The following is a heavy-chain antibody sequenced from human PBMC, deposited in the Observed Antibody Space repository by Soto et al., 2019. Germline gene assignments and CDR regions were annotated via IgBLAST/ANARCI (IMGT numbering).Heavy chain of an antibody. CDR3: AREVGYSRIRDY. CDR2: IIPIFGIA. Sequence: SVKVSCKASGGTFSRYSITWVRQAPGHGLEWIGRIIPIFGIASYAQKFQGRVTITADESTSTAYMELSSLRSDDTAVYYCAREVGYSRIRDYWGQGTLVTVSS. D-gene: IGHD5-18*01. J-gene: IGHJ4*02. CDR1: GGTFSRYS. V-gene: IGHV1-69*13.